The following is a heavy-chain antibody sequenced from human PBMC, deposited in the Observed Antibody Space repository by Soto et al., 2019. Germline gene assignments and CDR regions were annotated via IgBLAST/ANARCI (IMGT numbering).Heavy chain of an antibody. CDR3: AKDYTVAADPSSVILFDY. J-gene: IGHJ4*02. Sequence: GGSLRLSCAASGFTFNHYAMSWVRQAPGEGLEWVSIIIANGGTFYADSVKGRFTISRDNSKNTVHLQMSSLRVEDTAIYYCAKDYTVAADPSSVILFDYWGQGALVTVSS. CDR1: GFTFNHYA. CDR2: IIANGGT. V-gene: IGHV3-23*01. D-gene: IGHD2-15*01.